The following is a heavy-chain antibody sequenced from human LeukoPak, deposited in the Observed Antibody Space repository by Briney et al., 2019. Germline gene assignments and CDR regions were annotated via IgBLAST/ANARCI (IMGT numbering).Heavy chain of an antibody. CDR3: ATLDYYDSGGYYSDY. D-gene: IGHD3-22*01. J-gene: IGHJ4*02. V-gene: IGHV1-24*01. Sequence: ASVKVSCKVSGYTLTELSMHWVRQAPGKGLEWMEGFDPEAGETFYAQKFQGRVTMTEDTSTDTAYMELSSLRSEDTAVYYCATLDYYDSGGYYSDYWGQGTLVTVSS. CDR1: GYTLTELS. CDR2: FDPEAGET.